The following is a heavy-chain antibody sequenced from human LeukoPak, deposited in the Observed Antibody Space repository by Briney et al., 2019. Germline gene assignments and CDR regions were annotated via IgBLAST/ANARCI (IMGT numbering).Heavy chain of an antibody. D-gene: IGHD3-3*01. J-gene: IGHJ4*02. CDR3: ASSKRWSGYYLSAGDY. CDR1: GGTFSSYA. Sequence: GSSVKVSCKASGGTFSSYAISWVRQAPGQGLKWMGGIIPIFGTANYAQKFQGRVTITADESTSTAYMELSSLRSEDTAVYYCASSKRWSGYYLSAGDYWGQGTLVTVSS. CDR2: IIPIFGTA. V-gene: IGHV1-69*01.